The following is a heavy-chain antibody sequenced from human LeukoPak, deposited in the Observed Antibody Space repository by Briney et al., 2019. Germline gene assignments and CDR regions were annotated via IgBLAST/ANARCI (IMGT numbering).Heavy chain of an antibody. D-gene: IGHD3-9*01. V-gene: IGHV4-61*02. CDR2: IYTSGST. CDR1: GGSISSGSYY. Sequence: PSETLSLTCTVSGGSISSGSYYWSWIRQPAGKGLEWIGRIYTSGSTNYNPFLKSRVTISVDTSKNQFSLKLSSVTAADTAVYYCAREGVGFDWRKRNYYYYMDVWGKGTTVTISS. CDR3: AREGVGFDWRKRNYYYYMDV. J-gene: IGHJ6*03.